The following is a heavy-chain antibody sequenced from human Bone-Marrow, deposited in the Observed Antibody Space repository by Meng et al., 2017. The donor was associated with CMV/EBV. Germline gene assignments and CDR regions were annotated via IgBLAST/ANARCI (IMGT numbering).Heavy chain of an antibody. CDR1: GGSVSSGSYY. D-gene: IGHD4-17*01. Sequence: VSGGSVSSGSYYWSWVRQPPGKGLAWIGSIYYSGSTNYNPSLKSRVTISVDTSKDQFSLKLSSVTAADTAVYYCARIDYGADYFDYWGQGALVTVSS. CDR3: ARIDYGADYFDY. V-gene: IGHV4-61*01. CDR2: IYYSGST. J-gene: IGHJ4*02.